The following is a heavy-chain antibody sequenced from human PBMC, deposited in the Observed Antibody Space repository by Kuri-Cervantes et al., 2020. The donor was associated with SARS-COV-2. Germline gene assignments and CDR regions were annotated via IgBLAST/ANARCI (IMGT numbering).Heavy chain of an antibody. CDR2: ISGSGGST. CDR1: GFTFSSYA. J-gene: IGHJ3*02. Sequence: GESLKISCAASGFTFSSYAMSWVRQAPGKGLEWVSAISGSGGSTYYADPVKGRFTISRDNSKNTLYLQMNSLRAEDTAVYYCAKDISSGYYFDAFDIWGQGTMVTVSS. V-gene: IGHV3-23*01. CDR3: AKDISSGYYFDAFDI. D-gene: IGHD3-22*01.